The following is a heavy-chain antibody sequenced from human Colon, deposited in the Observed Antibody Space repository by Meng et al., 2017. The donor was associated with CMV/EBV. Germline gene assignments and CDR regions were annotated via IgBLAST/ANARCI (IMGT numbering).Heavy chain of an antibody. J-gene: IGHJ4*02. CDR2: INHSGST. V-gene: IGHV4-34*01. CDR3: ARLNIVVVPAARTGGFDY. D-gene: IGHD2-2*01. CDR1: GGSFSGYY. Sequence: SETLSLTCAVYGGSFSGYYWSWIRQPPGKGLEWIGEINHSGSTNYNPSLKSRVTISVDTSKNQFSLKLSSVTAADTAVYYCARLNIVVVPAARTGGFDYWGQGTLGT.